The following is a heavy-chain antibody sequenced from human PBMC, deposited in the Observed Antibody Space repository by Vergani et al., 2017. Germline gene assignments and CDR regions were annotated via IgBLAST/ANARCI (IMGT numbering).Heavy chain of an antibody. V-gene: IGHV5-51*01. D-gene: IGHD2-2*01. CDR2: IYPGDSDT. J-gene: IGHJ6*03. CDR3: ARHLHCSSTSCSGIYYMDV. CDR1: GYSFTSYW. Sequence: EVQLVQSGAEVKKPGESLKISCKGSGYSFTSYWIGWVRQMPGKGLEWMGIIYPGDSDTRYSPSFQGQVTISADKSISTAYLQWSSLKASATAMYYCARHLHCSSTSCSGIYYMDVWGKGTTVTVSS.